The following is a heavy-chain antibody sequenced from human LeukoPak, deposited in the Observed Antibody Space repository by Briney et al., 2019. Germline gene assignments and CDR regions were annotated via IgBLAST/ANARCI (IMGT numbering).Heavy chain of an antibody. J-gene: IGHJ6*02. CDR3: ARDLGYYYGLDI. V-gene: IGHV4-34*01. CDR1: GGSFSGYY. Sequence: SETLSLTCAVYGGSFSGYYWSWIRQPPGKGLGWIGEINHSGSTNYNPSLKSRVTISVDTSKNQFSLKLSSVTAADTAIYYCARDLGYYYGLDIWSRGTTVTVSS. CDR2: INHSGST. D-gene: IGHD3-16*01.